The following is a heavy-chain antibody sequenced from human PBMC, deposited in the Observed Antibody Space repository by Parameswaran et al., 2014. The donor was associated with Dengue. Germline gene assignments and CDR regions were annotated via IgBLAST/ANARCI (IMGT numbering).Heavy chain of an antibody. V-gene: IGHV3-21*01. CDR3: ASSIAPADDYYYGMDV. CDR2: ISSSSSYI. Sequence: KGLEWVSSISSSSSYIYYADSVKGRFTISRDNAKNSLYLQMNSLRAEDTAVYYCASSIAPADDYYYGMDVWGQGTTVTVSS. J-gene: IGHJ6*02. D-gene: IGHD6-13*01.